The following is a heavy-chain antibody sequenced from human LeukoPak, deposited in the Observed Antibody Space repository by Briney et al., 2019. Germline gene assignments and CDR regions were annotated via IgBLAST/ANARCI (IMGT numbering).Heavy chain of an antibody. D-gene: IGHD3-10*01. CDR1: GFTFSSYS. CDR2: ISSSSSYI. J-gene: IGHJ4*02. Sequence: GGSLRLSCAASGFTFSSYSMNWVRQAPGKGLEWVSSISSSSSYIYYADSVKGRFTISRDNAKNSLYLQMNSLRAEDTAVYYCARDLGTEFLNQCYYGSGSYYIDYWGQGTLVTVSS. CDR3: ARDLGTEFLNQCYYGSGSYYIDY. V-gene: IGHV3-21*01.